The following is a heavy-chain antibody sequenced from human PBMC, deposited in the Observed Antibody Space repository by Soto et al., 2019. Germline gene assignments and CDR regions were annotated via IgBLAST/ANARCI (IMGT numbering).Heavy chain of an antibody. J-gene: IGHJ5*02. Sequence: GGSLRLSCSASGFIFRNFYMSWLRQAPGKGLEWISYISNSGTYKNYADSVKGRFNISRDNSRNSVYLHMNSLTSEDTGIYYCARRQLEAGVWFDPWGRGTLVTVSS. V-gene: IGHV3-11*06. CDR2: ISNSGTYK. D-gene: IGHD1-1*01. CDR3: ARRQLEAGVWFDP. CDR1: GFIFRNFY.